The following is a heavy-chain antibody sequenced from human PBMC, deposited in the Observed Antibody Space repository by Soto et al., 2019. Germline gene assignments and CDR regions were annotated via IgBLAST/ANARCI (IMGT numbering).Heavy chain of an antibody. CDR2: ISDSGGRT. CDR1: GFSFRGYA. V-gene: IGHV3-23*01. Sequence: EVQLLESGGGLVQPGGSLRLSCAASGFSFRGYAMSWVRQAPGKGLEWVSAISDSGGRTYYADSVKGRFTISRDNSKNTLYLQVNSQRAEDTAVYYCAKERTSSGYFDYWVQGTLVTVSS. D-gene: IGHD3-22*01. CDR3: AKERTSSGYFDY. J-gene: IGHJ4*02.